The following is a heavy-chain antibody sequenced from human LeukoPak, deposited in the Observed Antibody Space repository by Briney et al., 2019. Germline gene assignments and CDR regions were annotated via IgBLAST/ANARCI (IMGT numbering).Heavy chain of an antibody. D-gene: IGHD3-22*01. Sequence: GGSLRLSCAASGFTFSNFGMSWVRQAPGKGLEWVSVISGSGGSTYYADSVKGRFTISRDNSKNTLYLQMNSLRVEDTAVYYCAKDSRRWKTYYYESSGLYYFAYWGQGTLVTVSS. J-gene: IGHJ4*02. CDR3: AKDSRRWKTYYYESSGLYYFAY. CDR2: ISGSGGST. V-gene: IGHV3-23*01. CDR1: GFTFSNFG.